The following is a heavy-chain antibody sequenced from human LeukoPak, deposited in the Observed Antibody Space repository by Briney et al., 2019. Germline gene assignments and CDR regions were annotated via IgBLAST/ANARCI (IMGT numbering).Heavy chain of an antibody. CDR2: ISGSGRNT. D-gene: IGHD3-16*01. Sequence: GGSLRLSCAASGLTFSSDGMSWVRQAPGKGLEWVSVISGSGRNTYYADSVKGRFTISRDNSKNTLYLQMNSLGAEDTAVYYCAKSIEGAVRGTYYYYSYMDVWGKGTTVTVSS. CDR1: GLTFSSDG. J-gene: IGHJ6*03. V-gene: IGHV3-23*01. CDR3: AKSIEGAVRGTYYYYSYMDV.